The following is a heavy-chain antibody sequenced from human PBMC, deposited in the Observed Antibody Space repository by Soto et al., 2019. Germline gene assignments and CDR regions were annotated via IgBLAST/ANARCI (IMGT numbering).Heavy chain of an antibody. J-gene: IGHJ4*02. V-gene: IGHV1-24*01. CDR1: GYTLTELS. CDR3: ATWAYCGGDCYSDY. D-gene: IGHD2-21*02. CDR2: FDPEDGET. Sequence: ASVKVSCKVSGYTLTELSMHWVRQAPGKGLEWMGGFDPEDGETIYAQKFQGRVTMTEDTSTDTAYMELSSLRSEDTAVYYCATWAYCGGDCYSDYWGQGTLVTVSS.